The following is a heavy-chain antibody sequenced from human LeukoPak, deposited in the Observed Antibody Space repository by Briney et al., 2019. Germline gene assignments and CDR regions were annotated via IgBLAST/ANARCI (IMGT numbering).Heavy chain of an antibody. V-gene: IGHV1-2*02. J-gene: IGHJ5*02. Sequence: ASVTVSCKASGYTFTGYYMNWVRQAPGQGLEWMGWINPNSGGTNYAQKFQGRVTMTRDTSISTAYMELSRLRSDDTAVYYCARAPPYSSSPGGFDLWGQGTLVTVSS. CDR2: INPNSGGT. D-gene: IGHD6-13*01. CDR3: ARAPPYSSSPGGFDL. CDR1: GYTFTGYY.